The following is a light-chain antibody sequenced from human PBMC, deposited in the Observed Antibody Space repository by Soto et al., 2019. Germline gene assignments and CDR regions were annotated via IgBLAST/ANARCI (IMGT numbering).Light chain of an antibody. J-gene: IGLJ1*01. CDR2: EVS. Sequence: QSALTQPASVSGSPGQSITISCTGTSSDVGKYNYVSWYQQHPAKAPKLMIFEVSNRPSGVSNRFSGSKSGNTASLTISGLQAEDEADYYCSSYTDSTNYVFGTGTKLTVL. CDR3: SSYTDSTNYV. CDR1: SSDVGKYNY. V-gene: IGLV2-14*01.